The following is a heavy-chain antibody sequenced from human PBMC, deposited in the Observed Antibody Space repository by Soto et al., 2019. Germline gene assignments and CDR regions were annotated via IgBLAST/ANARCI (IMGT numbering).Heavy chain of an antibody. J-gene: IGHJ6*02. CDR1: GGTFSSYA. CDR3: ARPTVTTRQFYYYGMDV. D-gene: IGHD4-4*01. V-gene: IGHV1-69*13. Sequence: SVKVSCKASGGTFSSYAISWVRQAPGQGFEWMGGIIPIFGTANYAQKFQGRVTITADESTSTAYMELSSLRSEDTAVYYCARPTVTTRQFYYYGMDVWGQGTTVTVSS. CDR2: IIPIFGTA.